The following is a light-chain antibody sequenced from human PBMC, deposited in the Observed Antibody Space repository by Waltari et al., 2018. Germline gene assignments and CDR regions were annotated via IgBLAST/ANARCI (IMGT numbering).Light chain of an antibody. CDR2: KVS. CDR3: MQGRHWPWT. V-gene: IGKV2-30*01. CDR1: EGLVYSDGDTY. Sequence: DVVMTQSPLPLPVTLGQPAPTPCTSSEGLVYSDGDTYLTWFQQRPGQSPRRLIYKVSNRDSGVPDRFSGSGSGTDFTLKISRVEAEDVGVYYCMQGRHWPWTFGQGTKVEIK. J-gene: IGKJ1*01.